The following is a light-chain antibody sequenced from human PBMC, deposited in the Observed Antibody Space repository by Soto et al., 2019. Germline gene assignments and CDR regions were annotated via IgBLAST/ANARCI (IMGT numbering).Light chain of an antibody. CDR2: AAS. J-gene: IGKJ2*01. CDR3: QQYNNWPPYT. V-gene: IGKV1-17*01. CDR1: QDIRND. Sequence: DIQMTQSPSSLSASVGDRVTITCRASQDIRNDLGWFQQKPGKAPKRLIYAASSLQSGVPSRFSGSGSGTEFTLTISSLQSEDFAVYYCQQYNNWPPYTFGQGTKLEIK.